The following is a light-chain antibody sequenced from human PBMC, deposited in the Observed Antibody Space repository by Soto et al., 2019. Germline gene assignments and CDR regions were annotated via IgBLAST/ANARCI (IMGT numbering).Light chain of an antibody. Sequence: QSVLTQPPSTSGTPGQRVTIPCFGSSSNIGGNYVFWYQHLPGTAPKLLIYRNNQRPSGVPDRFSGSTSGPSASLAISGLRAEDEADYYCATWDASLSGNIIFGGGTQLTVL. CDR2: RNN. J-gene: IGLJ7*01. CDR1: SSNIGGNY. V-gene: IGLV1-47*01. CDR3: ATWDASLSGNII.